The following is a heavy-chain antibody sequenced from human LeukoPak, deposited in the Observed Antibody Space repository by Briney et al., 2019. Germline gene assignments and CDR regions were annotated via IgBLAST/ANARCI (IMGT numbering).Heavy chain of an antibody. V-gene: IGHV3-21*01. CDR2: ISSSSSYI. CDR1: GFTFSSYE. J-gene: IGHJ6*03. Sequence: GGSLRLSCAASGFTFSSYEMNWVRQAPGKGLEWVSSISSSSSYIYYADSVKGRFTISRDNAKNSLYLQMNSLRAEDTAVYYCARVGITMVRGVRSNYYMDVWGKGTTVTVSS. D-gene: IGHD3-10*01. CDR3: ARVGITMVRGVRSNYYMDV.